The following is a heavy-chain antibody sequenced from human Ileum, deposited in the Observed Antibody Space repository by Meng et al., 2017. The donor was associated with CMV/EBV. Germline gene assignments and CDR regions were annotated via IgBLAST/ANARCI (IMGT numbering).Heavy chain of an antibody. CDR1: GFTLRSDW. D-gene: IGHD1/OR15-1a*01. J-gene: IGHJ4*02. CDR3: VGANRPLDY. V-gene: IGHV3-7*01. CDR2: IKHEGSEI. Sequence: GESLKISCVGSGFTLRSDWMAWVRQAPGKGLEWVANIKHEGSEIYYVDSVKGRFTVSRDNAKNSLYLQMKSLRVEDTAVDYCVGANRPLDYWGQGTLVTVSS.